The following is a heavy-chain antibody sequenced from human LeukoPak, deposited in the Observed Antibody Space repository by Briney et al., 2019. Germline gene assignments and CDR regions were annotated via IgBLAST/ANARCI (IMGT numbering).Heavy chain of an antibody. V-gene: IGHV4-34*01. CDR2: INHSGST. CDR1: GGSFSGYY. J-gene: IGHJ5*02. D-gene: IGHD1-1*01. Sequence: SETLSLTCAVYGGSFSGYYWSWTRQPPGKGLEWIGEINHSGSTNYNPSLKSRVTISVDTSKNQFSLKLSSVTAADTAVYYCARYNWNDHWFDPWGQGTLVTVSS. CDR3: ARYNWNDHWFDP.